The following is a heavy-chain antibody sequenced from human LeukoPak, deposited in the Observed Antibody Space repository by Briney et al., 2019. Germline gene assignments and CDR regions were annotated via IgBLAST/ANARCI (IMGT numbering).Heavy chain of an antibody. CDR3: AREEYSSSWYLSFDF. V-gene: IGHV3-33*01. D-gene: IGHD6-13*01. CDR1: GFTFSSYN. CDR2: VWYDGNKK. J-gene: IGHJ4*02. Sequence: GTSLRLSCAASGFTFSSYNIHWVRQAPGKGLEWVAVVWYDGNKKYYADSVKGRFTISRDNSNNTLFLQMNSLRAEDTAVYYCAREEYSSSWYLSFDFGSQGTLVTVSS.